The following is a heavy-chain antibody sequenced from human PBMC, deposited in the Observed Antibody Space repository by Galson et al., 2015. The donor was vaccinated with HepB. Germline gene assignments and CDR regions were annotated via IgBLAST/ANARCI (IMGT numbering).Heavy chain of an antibody. Sequence: SVKVSCKASGYTFTDYYLHWVRQAPGQGLEWMGWINANSGGTNYAQKFQGWVTMTRDTSISTAYMELSRLRSDDTAVYYCARGYCTGGNCYNFDYWGQGTLGTVPS. D-gene: IGHD2-15*01. J-gene: IGHJ4*02. CDR1: GYTFTDYY. V-gene: IGHV1-2*04. CDR3: ARGYCTGGNCYNFDY. CDR2: INANSGGT.